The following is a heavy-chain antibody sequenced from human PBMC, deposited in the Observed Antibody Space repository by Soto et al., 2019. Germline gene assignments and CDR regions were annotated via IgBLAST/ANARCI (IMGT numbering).Heavy chain of an antibody. D-gene: IGHD1-26*01. J-gene: IGHJ6*02. CDR2: IIPIFGTA. CDR1: GGTFSSYA. Sequence: ASVKVSCKASGGTFSSYAISWVLQAPGQGLEWMGGIIPIFGTANYAQKFQGRVTITADESTSTAYMELSSLRSEDTAVYYCARVSGVGATYYYYYYGMDVWGQGTTVTVSS. CDR3: ARVSGVGATYYYYYYGMDV. V-gene: IGHV1-69*13.